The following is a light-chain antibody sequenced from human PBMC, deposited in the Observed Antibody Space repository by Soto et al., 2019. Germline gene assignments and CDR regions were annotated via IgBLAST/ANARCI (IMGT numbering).Light chain of an antibody. CDR3: QLYSCSIRT. V-gene: IGKV3-20*01. Sequence: ENVLTQTHGTRSFTPVERATLSCRASQTISHEYLGLYQQKPCQAPRLLIYGMWNRATGIPDRFSGSGSGNNFTITISRLEPDEFAVYYCQLYSCSIRTFGQG. J-gene: IGKJ1*01. CDR1: QTISHEY. CDR2: GMW.